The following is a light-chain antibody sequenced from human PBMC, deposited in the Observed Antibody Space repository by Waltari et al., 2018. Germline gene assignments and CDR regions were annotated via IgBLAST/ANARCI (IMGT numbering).Light chain of an antibody. Sequence: QSALTQPASVSGSPGQSITIPCPGTRSDVGRYNLVSWYQEHPGKAPKLMIYEDSKRPSGVSNRFSGSKSGNTASLTISGLQAEDEADYYCCSYAGSFTLVFGGGTKLTVL. CDR2: EDS. J-gene: IGLJ2*01. CDR3: CSYAGSFTLV. CDR1: RSDVGRYNL. V-gene: IGLV2-23*01.